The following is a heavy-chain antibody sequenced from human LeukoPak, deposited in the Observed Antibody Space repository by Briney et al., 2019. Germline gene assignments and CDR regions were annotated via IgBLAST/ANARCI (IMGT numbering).Heavy chain of an antibody. J-gene: IGHJ4*02. CDR1: GFTVANDR. D-gene: IGHD3-10*01. CDR3: VRTFVTGVIFDY. Sequence: GGSLRLSCAASGFTVANDRMSWVRQAPGKGLEYVSAISSNGGSTYYADSVKGRFTISRDNSKNTLYLQMSSLRAEDTAVYYCVRTFVTGVIFDYWGQGTLVTVSS. CDR2: ISSNGGST. V-gene: IGHV3-64D*06.